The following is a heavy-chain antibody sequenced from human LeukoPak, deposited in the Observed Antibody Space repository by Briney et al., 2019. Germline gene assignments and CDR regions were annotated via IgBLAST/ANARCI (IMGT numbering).Heavy chain of an antibody. CDR3: VRDTVASGSYPGY. V-gene: IGHV3-7*01. D-gene: IGHD1-26*01. CDR2: IKKDESEK. CDR1: GFTFSSYW. J-gene: IGHJ4*02. Sequence: QSGGSLCLTCTVSGFTFSSYWKSWVRQAPRKGLEWVANIKKDESEKYYVDSVKGRFTISRDNAKNSVYTQVKSLSAADTAVHYCVRDTVASGSYPGYWGQGTLVTVSS.